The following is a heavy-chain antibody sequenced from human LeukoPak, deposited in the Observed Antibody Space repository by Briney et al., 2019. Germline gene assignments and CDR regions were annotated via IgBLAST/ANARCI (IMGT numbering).Heavy chain of an antibody. V-gene: IGHV6-1*01. Sequence: SQTLSLTCAFSGHSVSSNNAAWKWIRQSPSRGLEWLGRTYYRSHWVYDYAGSVKGRITVNPDTSKNQFSLQLKSVIPEDTAVYYCARESVAERFDCWSQGSLVTVSS. J-gene: IGHJ4*02. CDR2: TYYRSHWVY. CDR1: GHSVSSNNAA. D-gene: IGHD1-1*01. CDR3: ARESVAERFDC.